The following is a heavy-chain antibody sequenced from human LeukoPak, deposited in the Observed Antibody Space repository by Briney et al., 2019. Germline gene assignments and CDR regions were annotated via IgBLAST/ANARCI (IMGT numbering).Heavy chain of an antibody. CDR1: GYTFTSYA. CDR3: ARDPLSRYYYDSSGYDY. V-gene: IGHV7-4-1*02. CDR2: INTNTGNP. J-gene: IGHJ4*02. D-gene: IGHD3-22*01. Sequence: APVKVSCKASGYTFTSYAMNWVRQAPGQGLEWMGWINTNTGNPTYAQGFTGRFVFSLDTSVSTAYLQISSLKAEDTAVYYCARDPLSRYYYDSSGYDYWGQGTLVTVSS.